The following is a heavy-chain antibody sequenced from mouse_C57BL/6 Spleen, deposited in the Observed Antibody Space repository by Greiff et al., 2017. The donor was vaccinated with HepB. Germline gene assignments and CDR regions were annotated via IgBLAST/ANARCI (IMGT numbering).Heavy chain of an antibody. CDR2: ISSGGSYT. Sequence: EVMLVESGGDLVKPGGSLKLSCAASGFTFSSYGMSWVRQTPDKRLEWVATISSGGSYTYYPDSVKGRFTISRDNAKNTLYLQMSSLKSEDTAMYYCARQKFITTDYYFDYWGQGTTLTVSS. CDR1: GFTFSSYG. CDR3: ARQKFITTDYYFDY. V-gene: IGHV5-6*01. J-gene: IGHJ2*01. D-gene: IGHD1-1*01.